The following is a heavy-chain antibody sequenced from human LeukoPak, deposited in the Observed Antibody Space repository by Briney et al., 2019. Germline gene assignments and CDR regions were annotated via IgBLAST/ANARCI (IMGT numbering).Heavy chain of an antibody. CDR1: GFTVSSIY. CDR2: IYTSGST. CDR3: ARGDYGSV. J-gene: IGHJ3*01. D-gene: IGHD3-10*01. V-gene: IGHV3-66*01. Sequence: GGSLRLSCAASGFTVSSIYMSWVRQAPGKGPEWVSIIYTSGSTYYAGSVKGRFRISRDNSKNTLYLQMNSLRVEDTAVYYCARGDYGSVWGQGTMVTASS.